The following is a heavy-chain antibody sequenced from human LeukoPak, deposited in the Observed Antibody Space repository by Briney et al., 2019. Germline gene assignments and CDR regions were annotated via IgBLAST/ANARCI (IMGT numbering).Heavy chain of an antibody. CDR2: INSDGSST. V-gene: IGHV3-74*01. Sequence: PGGSLRLSCAASGFTFSSYWMHWVRQAPGKGLVWVSRINSDGSSTGYADSVKGRFTISRDNAKNTLYLQMNSLRAEDTAVYYCARDRELLSDYFDYWGQGTLVTVSS. CDR1: GFTFSSYW. D-gene: IGHD2-2*01. J-gene: IGHJ4*02. CDR3: ARDRELLSDYFDY.